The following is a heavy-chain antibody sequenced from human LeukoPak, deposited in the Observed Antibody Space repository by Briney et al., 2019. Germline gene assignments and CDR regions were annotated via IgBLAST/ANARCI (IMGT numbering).Heavy chain of an antibody. CDR2: ICDSGNIYDSRIT. J-gene: IGHJ5*02. CDR1: GGSISDYY. Sequence: SETLSLTCTVSGGSISDYYWNWIRQSPGKGLEWIGNICDSGNIYDSRITKYNPSLNSRVSVSVDMSKNQFTLKLSSVTAADTAVYYCAREGLGSGSDPWGQGTLVTVSS. CDR3: AREGLGSGSDP. V-gene: IGHV4-59*01. D-gene: IGHD3-10*01.